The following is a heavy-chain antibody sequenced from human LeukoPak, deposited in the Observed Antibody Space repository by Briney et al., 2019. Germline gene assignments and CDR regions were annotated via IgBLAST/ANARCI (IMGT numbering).Heavy chain of an antibody. CDR1: GGSISSHY. J-gene: IGHJ5*02. Sequence: SETLSLTCSVSGGSISSHYWSWIRQPPGKGLEWIGYIYYSGSTKYNPSLKSRVTISVDTSKNQFSLKLSSVTAADTAVYYCARGGSTVTPGLLWFDPWGQGTLVTVSS. V-gene: IGHV4-59*11. D-gene: IGHD4-17*01. CDR2: IYYSGST. CDR3: ARGGSTVTPGLLWFDP.